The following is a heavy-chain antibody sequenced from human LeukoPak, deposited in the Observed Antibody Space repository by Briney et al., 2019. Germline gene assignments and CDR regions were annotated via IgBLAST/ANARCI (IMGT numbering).Heavy chain of an antibody. CDR3: AGSGGPNNYFDY. D-gene: IGHD2-15*01. CDR1: GGTFSSYA. Sequence: SVKVSCKASGGTFSSYAISWVRQAPGQGLEWMGGIIPIFGTANYAQKFQGRVTITADKSTSTAYMELSSLRSEDTAVYYCAGSGGPNNYFDYWGQGTLVTVSS. V-gene: IGHV1-69*06. CDR2: IIPIFGTA. J-gene: IGHJ4*02.